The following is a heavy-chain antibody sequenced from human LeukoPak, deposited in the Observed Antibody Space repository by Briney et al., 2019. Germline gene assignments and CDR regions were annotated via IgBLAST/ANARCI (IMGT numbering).Heavy chain of an antibody. Sequence: GGSLRLSCAASGFTFSGYGMHWVRQAPGKGLEWVAYIRYDESYQYYVDSVRGRFTISRDNSKNMLFLQMNSLGAEDTAVYYCGGIAAAALYWGQGTQVTVSS. CDR1: GFTFSGYG. V-gene: IGHV3-30*02. CDR2: IRYDESYQ. J-gene: IGHJ4*02. CDR3: GGIAAAALY. D-gene: IGHD6-13*01.